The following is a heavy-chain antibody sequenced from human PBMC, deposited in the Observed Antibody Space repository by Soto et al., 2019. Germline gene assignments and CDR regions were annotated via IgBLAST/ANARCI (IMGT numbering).Heavy chain of an antibody. J-gene: IGHJ4*02. CDR1: GLTFSNYA. D-gene: IGHD1-7*01. Sequence: VGSLRLSCATSGLTFSNYAMSWVRQAPGGGLEWVSSMSGSSSTTYYADSVKGRFTISRDRSKNTLYLQMSSLRAEDTALYYCAKNQERELPRVIDFWGQGTLVTVSS. CDR2: MSGSSSTT. CDR3: AKNQERELPRVIDF. V-gene: IGHV3-23*01.